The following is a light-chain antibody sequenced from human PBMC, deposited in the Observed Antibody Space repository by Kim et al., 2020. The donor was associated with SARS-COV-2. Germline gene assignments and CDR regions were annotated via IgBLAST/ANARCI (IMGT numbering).Light chain of an antibody. CDR1: QTGSTY. CDR3: QQYMDWRVT. CDR2: DAS. Sequence: SPGESATHSRRGRQTGSTYLAWNQQKPGQAPRLLIYDASSRATGIPYRFSGSGSGTEFTLTISSLQSEDLALYYCQQYMDWRVTFGQGTKVDIK. J-gene: IGKJ1*01. V-gene: IGKV3-15*01.